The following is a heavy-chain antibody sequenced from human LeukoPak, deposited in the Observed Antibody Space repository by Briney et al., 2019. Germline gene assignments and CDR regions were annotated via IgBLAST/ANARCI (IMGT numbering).Heavy chain of an antibody. CDR1: GFTFSSFA. J-gene: IGHJ4*02. Sequence: PGGSLRLSCAASGFTFSSFAMSWVRQAPGKGLEWVSGVSGSGGSTYYADSVKGRFTISRDNSKNTLYLQMNSLRAEDTAVYYCARDPLNFDSSGYIRYYFDYWGQGTLVTVSS. CDR3: ARDPLNFDSSGYIRYYFDY. CDR2: VSGSGGST. V-gene: IGHV3-23*01. D-gene: IGHD3-22*01.